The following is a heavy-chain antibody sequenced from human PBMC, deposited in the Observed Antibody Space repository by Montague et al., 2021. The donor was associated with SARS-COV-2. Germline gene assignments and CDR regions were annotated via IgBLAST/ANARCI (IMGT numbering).Heavy chain of an antibody. D-gene: IGHD2-2*01. Sequence: PALVKPTQTLTLTCTFSGFSLSTTGVGVGWIRQPPGKALEWLALIYWDDDKRYSPSLKSRLTITKDTSKNQVVLTMTNMDPVDTATYYCARWVCIGTSCRFDDWGQGTLVTVSS. CDR3: ARWVCIGTSCRFDD. V-gene: IGHV2-5*02. CDR2: IYWDDDK. CDR1: GFSLSTTGVG. J-gene: IGHJ4*02.